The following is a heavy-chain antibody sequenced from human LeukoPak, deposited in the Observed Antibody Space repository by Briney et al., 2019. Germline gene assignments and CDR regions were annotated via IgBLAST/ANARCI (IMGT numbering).Heavy chain of an antibody. CDR1: GFTFTCCW. D-gene: IGHD3-10*01. J-gene: IGHJ4*02. V-gene: IGHV3-7*04. CDR3: ARDAGRSGLD. Sequence: GGSLTLSCAASGFTFTCCWMTWVRQAPGKGPEWVASINPGGSAEHYVDSVKGRFTISRDNDKRPVYLHVNSLRAGYTDVYVCARDAGRSGLDWGQGTLVTVSS. CDR2: INPGGSAE.